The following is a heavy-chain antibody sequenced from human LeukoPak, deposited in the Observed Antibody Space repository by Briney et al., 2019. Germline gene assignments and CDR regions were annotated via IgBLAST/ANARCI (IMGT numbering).Heavy chain of an antibody. Sequence: RASVKVSCKASGYTFTGYYMHWVRQAPGQGLEWMGWINPNSGGTNYAQKFQGWVTMTRDTSISTAYMELSRLRSDDTAVYYCARSGWGCGGDCYSDYYYYGMDVWGQGTTVTVSS. CDR2: INPNSGGT. V-gene: IGHV1-2*04. J-gene: IGHJ6*02. D-gene: IGHD2-21*02. CDR1: GYTFTGYY. CDR3: ARSGWGCGGDCYSDYYYYGMDV.